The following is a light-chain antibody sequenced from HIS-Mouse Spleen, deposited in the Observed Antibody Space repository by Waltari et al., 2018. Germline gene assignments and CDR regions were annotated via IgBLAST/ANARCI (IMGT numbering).Light chain of an antibody. CDR1: SSDVGSYTL. J-gene: IGLJ2*01. Sequence: QSALTQPASVSGSPGQSITISFTGTSSDVGSYTLVSWYQQHPGKAPKLIIYEGSKRPSGVSNRFSGSKSGNTASLTISGLQAEDEADYYCCSYAGSSTVVFGGGTKLTVL. CDR2: EGS. CDR3: CSYAGSSTVV. V-gene: IGLV2-23*01.